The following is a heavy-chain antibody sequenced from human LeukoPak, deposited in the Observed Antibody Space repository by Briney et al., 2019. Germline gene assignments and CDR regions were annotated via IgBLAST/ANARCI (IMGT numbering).Heavy chain of an antibody. CDR3: ARGSIAARFDGFDYYYYGMDV. D-gene: IGHD6-6*01. V-gene: IGHV1-18*01. CDR1: GYTLTELS. CDR2: ISAYNGNT. Sequence: GASVKVSCKVSGYTLTELSMHWVRQAPGKGLEWMGWISAYNGNTNYAQKLQGRVTMTTDTSTSTAYMELRSLRSDDTAVYYCARGSIAARFDGFDYYYYGMDVWGQGTTVTVSS. J-gene: IGHJ6*02.